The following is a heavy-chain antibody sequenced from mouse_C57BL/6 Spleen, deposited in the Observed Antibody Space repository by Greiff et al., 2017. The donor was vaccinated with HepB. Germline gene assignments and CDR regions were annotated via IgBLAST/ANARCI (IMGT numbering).Heavy chain of an antibody. CDR2: IYPGDGDT. V-gene: IGHV1-80*01. J-gene: IGHJ2*01. Sequence: QVQLKESGAELVKPGASVKISCKASGYAFSSYWMNWVKQRPGKGLEWIGQIYPGDGDTNYNGKFKGKATLTADKSSSTAYMQLSSLTSEDSAVYFCTRWGWLLSPFDYWGQGTTLTVSS. CDR1: GYAFSSYW. CDR3: TRWGWLLSPFDY. D-gene: IGHD2-3*01.